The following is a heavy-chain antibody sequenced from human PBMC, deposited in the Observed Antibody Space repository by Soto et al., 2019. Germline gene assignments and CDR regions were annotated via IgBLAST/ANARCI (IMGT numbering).Heavy chain of an antibody. CDR3: ARGGPLYDYVWGSYRYPPSSSPHFDY. V-gene: IGHV4-30-4*01. Sequence: SETLSLTCTVSGGSISSGDYYWSWIRQPPGKGLEWIGYIYYSGSTYYNPSLKSRVTISVDTSKNQFSLKLSSVTAADTAVYYCARGGPLYDYVWGSYRYPPSSSPHFDYWGQGTLVTVSS. D-gene: IGHD3-16*02. CDR1: GGSISSGDYY. CDR2: IYYSGST. J-gene: IGHJ4*02.